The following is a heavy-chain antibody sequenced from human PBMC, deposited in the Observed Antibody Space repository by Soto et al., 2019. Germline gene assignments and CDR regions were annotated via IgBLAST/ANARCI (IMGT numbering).Heavy chain of an antibody. V-gene: IGHV5-10-1*01. J-gene: IGHJ4*02. D-gene: IGHD7-27*01. CDR3: ARHLTSAAFDY. CDR1: GYSFTSYW. CDR2: IGPSDSYT. Sequence: GESLKISCKGSGYSFTSYWISWVRQMPGKGLEWMGRIGPSDSYTNYSPSFQGHVTISVDKSISTAYLQWSSLKASDTAMYYCARHLTSAAFDYWGQGSLVTVSS.